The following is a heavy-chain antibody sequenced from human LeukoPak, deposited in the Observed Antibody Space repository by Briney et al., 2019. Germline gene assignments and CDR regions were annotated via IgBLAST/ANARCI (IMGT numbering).Heavy chain of an antibody. V-gene: IGHV3-21*01. D-gene: IGHD2-2*01. CDR3: ARDGVGGQLLFGY. CDR1: GFTFSSYS. CDR2: ISSSSSYI. Sequence: GGSLRLSCAASGFTFSSYSMNWVRQAPGKGLEWVSSISSSSSYIYYADSVKGRFTISRDNAKNSLYLQMNSLRAEDTAVYYCARDGVGGQLLFGYWGQGTLVTVSS. J-gene: IGHJ4*02.